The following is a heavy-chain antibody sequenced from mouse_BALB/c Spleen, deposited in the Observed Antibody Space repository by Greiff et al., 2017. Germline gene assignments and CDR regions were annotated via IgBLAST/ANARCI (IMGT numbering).Heavy chain of an antibody. CDR1: GFTFSSFG. CDR2: ISSGSSTI. J-gene: IGHJ4*01. D-gene: IGHD2-1*01. Sequence: EVKLQESGGGLVQPGGSRKLSCAASGFTFSSFGMHWVRQAPEKGLEWVAYISSGSSTIYYADTVKGRFTISRDNPKNTLFLQMTSLRSEDTAMDYCARDGNYRGAMDDWGQGTSVTVSS. V-gene: IGHV5-17*02. CDR3: ARDGNYRGAMDD.